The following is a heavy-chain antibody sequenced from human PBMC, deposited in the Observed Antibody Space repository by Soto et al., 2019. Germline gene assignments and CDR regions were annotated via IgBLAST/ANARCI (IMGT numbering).Heavy chain of an antibody. CDR2: FFVGGNT. CDR3: AKGHGYNYGGSGGQNDF. Sequence: SETLSLTCTVSGGSIGSTTYYWGWMRQPPGKGLEWIASFFVGGNTYYNPSLKSRVTISVDTSKNQFSLKLSSVTAADTAVYHCAKGHGYNYGGSGGQNDFWGQGTLVTVSS. J-gene: IGHJ4*02. D-gene: IGHD5-12*01. CDR1: GGSIGSTTYY. V-gene: IGHV4-39*01.